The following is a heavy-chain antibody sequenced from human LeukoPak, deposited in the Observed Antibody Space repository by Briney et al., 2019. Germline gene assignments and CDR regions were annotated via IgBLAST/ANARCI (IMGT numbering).Heavy chain of an antibody. CDR2: IRYDGSNK. J-gene: IGHJ6*03. V-gene: IGHV3-30*02. D-gene: IGHD6-13*01. CDR3: ARDFELAAAGPTDYYYYYMDV. Sequence: GGSLRLSCAASGFTFSSYGMHWVRQAPGKGLEWVAFIRYDGSNKYYADSVKGRFTISRDNSKNTLYLQMNSLRAEDTAVYYCARDFELAAAGPTDYYYYYMDVWGKGTTVTISS. CDR1: GFTFSSYG.